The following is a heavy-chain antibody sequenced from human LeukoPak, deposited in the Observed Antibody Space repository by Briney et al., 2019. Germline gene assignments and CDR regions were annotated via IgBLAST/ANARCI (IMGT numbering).Heavy chain of an antibody. CDR1: GFTFSTYT. CDR3: ARGYSSSSSKFYYFDY. Sequence: GGSLRLSCAASGFTFSTYTMNWVRQAPGKGLEWVSSISSSSYFIYYADSVRGRFTISRDNAKNSLYLQMNSLRAEDTAVYYCARGYSSSSSKFYYFDYWGQGTLVTVSS. CDR2: ISSSSYFI. V-gene: IGHV3-21*01. D-gene: IGHD6-6*01. J-gene: IGHJ4*02.